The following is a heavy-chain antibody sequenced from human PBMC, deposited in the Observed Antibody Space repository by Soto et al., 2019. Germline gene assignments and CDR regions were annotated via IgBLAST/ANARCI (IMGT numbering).Heavy chain of an antibody. CDR2: IYPGDSDT. V-gene: IGHV5-51*01. CDR1: GYSFTSYW. CDR3: AGGGVRGVIALPRYYYGMDV. J-gene: IGHJ6*02. D-gene: IGHD3-10*02. Sequence: PGESLKISCKGSGYSFTSYWIGWVRQMPGKGLEWMGIIYPGDSDTRYSPSFQGQVTISADKSISTAYLQWSSLKASDTAMYYCAGGGVRGVIALPRYYYGMDVWGQGTTVTVSS.